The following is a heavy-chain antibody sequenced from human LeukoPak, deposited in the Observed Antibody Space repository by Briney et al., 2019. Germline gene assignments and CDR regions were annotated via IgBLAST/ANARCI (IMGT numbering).Heavy chain of an antibody. CDR1: GFTFSSYA. CDR2: ISYDGSNK. V-gene: IGHV3-30-3*01. J-gene: IGHJ4*02. CDR3: ARSTIQIAAGTDY. D-gene: IGHD6-25*01. Sequence: GMSLRLSCAASGFTFSSYAMHWVRQAPGKGLEWVAVISYDGSNKYYADSVKGRFTISRDNSKNTLYLQMNSLRAEDTAVYYCARSTIQIAAGTDYWGQGTLVTVSS.